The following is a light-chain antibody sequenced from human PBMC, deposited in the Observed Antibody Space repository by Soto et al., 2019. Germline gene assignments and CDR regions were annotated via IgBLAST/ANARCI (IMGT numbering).Light chain of an antibody. Sequence: EIVMTQSPVTLSASPGERATLSCRASPSISNNLAWYQQKPGQAPRLLIYGASTRATGIPARFSGSESGTEFTLSISRLQSEDFAVYYCQQYTNWPRTFGQGTKVEIK. CDR1: PSISNN. V-gene: IGKV3-15*01. J-gene: IGKJ1*01. CDR2: GAS. CDR3: QQYTNWPRT.